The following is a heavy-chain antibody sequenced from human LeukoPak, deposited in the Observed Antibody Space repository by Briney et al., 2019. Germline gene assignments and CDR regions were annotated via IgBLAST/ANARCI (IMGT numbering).Heavy chain of an antibody. CDR3: ARDPPVTTST. J-gene: IGHJ5*02. D-gene: IGHD4-17*01. V-gene: IGHV3-21*04. CDR1: GFTFSSYS. CDR2: ISSSSSYI. Sequence: GGSLRLSCAASGFTFSSYSMNWVRQAPGKGLEWVSSISSSSSYIYYADSVKGRFTISRDDAKNSLYLQMNSLRAEDTAVYYCARDPPVTTSTWGQGTLVTVSS.